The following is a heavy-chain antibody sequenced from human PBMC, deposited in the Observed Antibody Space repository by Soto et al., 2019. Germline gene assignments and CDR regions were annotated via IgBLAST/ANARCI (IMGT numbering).Heavy chain of an antibody. J-gene: IGHJ4*02. CDR2: IKYDGSST. V-gene: IGHV3-74*01. D-gene: IGHD3-10*01. Sequence: EVQLVESGGGLVQPGGSLRLSCAASGFTFSRDWMHWVRQAPGKGLVWVSRIKYDGSSTNYADSVKGRFTISRDNAKNTVYLQMNSLRDEDTAVYYCARGAFGNYYVAYWGQGALVTVAS. CDR1: GFTFSRDW. CDR3: ARGAFGNYYVAY.